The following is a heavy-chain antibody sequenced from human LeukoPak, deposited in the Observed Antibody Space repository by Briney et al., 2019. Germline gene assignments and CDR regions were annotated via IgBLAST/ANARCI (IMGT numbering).Heavy chain of an antibody. CDR2: IKQDGSEK. CDR1: GFAFSRYW. D-gene: IGHD1-26*01. V-gene: IGHV3-7*01. CDR3: ARDESGSPDY. Sequence: GGSVRLSCAASGFAFSRYWMSWVLQAPGKGLEWVANIKQDGSEKYYVDSVKGRFTISRDNAKNSLYLQMNSLRAEDTAVYYCARDESGSPDYWGQGTLVTVSS. J-gene: IGHJ4*02.